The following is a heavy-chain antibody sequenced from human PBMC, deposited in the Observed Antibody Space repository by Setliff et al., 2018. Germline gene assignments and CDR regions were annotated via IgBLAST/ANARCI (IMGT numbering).Heavy chain of an antibody. CDR2: IYHGGDT. J-gene: IGHJ4*02. D-gene: IGHD1-1*01. CDR3: ARTGTYRYFDY. Sequence: SETLSLTCTVSGGSINSGVYYWGWIRQPPGKGLEWIGRIYHGGDTYYNASLKSRLTISVDTSKNRFSLKLRSVTAADTAVYYCARTGTYRYFDYWGQGALVTVSS. CDR1: GGSINSGVYY. V-gene: IGHV4-39*01.